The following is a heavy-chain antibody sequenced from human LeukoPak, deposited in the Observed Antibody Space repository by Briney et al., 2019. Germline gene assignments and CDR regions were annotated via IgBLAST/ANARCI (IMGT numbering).Heavy chain of an antibody. V-gene: IGHV1-2*06. CDR1: GYTFTGYY. Sequence: ASVKVSCKASGYTFTGYYMHWVRQAPGQGLEWMGRINPNSGGTNYAQKFQGRVTMTRDTSISTAYMELSRLRSDDTAVYYCARVRYFDWMDFDYWGQGTLVTVSS. J-gene: IGHJ4*02. D-gene: IGHD3-9*01. CDR2: INPNSGGT. CDR3: ARVRYFDWMDFDY.